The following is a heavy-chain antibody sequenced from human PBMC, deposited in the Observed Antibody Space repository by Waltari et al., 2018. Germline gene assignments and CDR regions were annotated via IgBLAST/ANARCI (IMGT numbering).Heavy chain of an antibody. V-gene: IGHV3-53*01. CDR2: IFTSGST. D-gene: IGHD1-1*01. CDR1: GFTVSSTY. J-gene: IGHJ3*01. Sequence: ELQVVESGGGLIQPGASLRLSCAASGFTVSSTYMAWVRQAPGKGPEWVSVIFTSGSTYHADSMKGRFTISRDNSENTVHLQMKNLTAEDTALYYCARATNWVLEAFDLWGQGTMVTVSP. CDR3: ARATNWVLEAFDL.